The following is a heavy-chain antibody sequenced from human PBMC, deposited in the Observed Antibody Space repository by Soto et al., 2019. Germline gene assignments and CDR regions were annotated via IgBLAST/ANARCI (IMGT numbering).Heavy chain of an antibody. D-gene: IGHD6-13*01. J-gene: IGHJ4*02. Sequence: EVQLVESGGGLVQPGGSLRLSCAGSGFSLSTYWMSWVRQAPGKGLEWVANISQDGGQKYYVDSVKGRFTISRDNAKNELYLQMNSLRVEDTAVYYCVRAIGAAAAVWGQGTLVTVSS. CDR3: VRAIGAAAAV. CDR1: GFSLSTYW. CDR2: ISQDGGQK. V-gene: IGHV3-7*01.